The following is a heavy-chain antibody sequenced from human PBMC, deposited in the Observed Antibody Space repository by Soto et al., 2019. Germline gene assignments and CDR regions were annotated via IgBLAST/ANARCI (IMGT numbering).Heavy chain of an antibody. Sequence: QPGGSLRLSCAACEFPFSGRSVHWVRQAPGKGLVWVSGIDKVGTDSTYADSVKGRFTSSRDNAKNTVYLQMNSLRVEDTAVYYCARGWFGPDVWGKGTTVTVSS. J-gene: IGHJ6*04. CDR1: EFPFSGRS. CDR3: ARGWFGPDV. V-gene: IGHV3-74*01. CDR2: IDKVGTDS. D-gene: IGHD3-10*01.